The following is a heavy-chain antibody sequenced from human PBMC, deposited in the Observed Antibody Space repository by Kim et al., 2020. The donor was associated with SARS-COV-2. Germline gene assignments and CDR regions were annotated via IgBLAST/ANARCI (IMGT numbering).Heavy chain of an antibody. V-gene: IGHV3-74*01. Sequence: GGSLRLSCAASGFTFSSYWMHWVRQAPGKGLVWSSGFKTDGVTQTTPASLKAHSTIPKTNAKNTRYLQRKSWRSKDTPLYYGLRLVKYYDWGGGENGFDP. CDR1: GFTFSSYW. CDR2: FKTDGVT. J-gene: IGHJ5*02. D-gene: IGHD3-10*02. CDR3: LRLVKYYDWGGGENGFDP.